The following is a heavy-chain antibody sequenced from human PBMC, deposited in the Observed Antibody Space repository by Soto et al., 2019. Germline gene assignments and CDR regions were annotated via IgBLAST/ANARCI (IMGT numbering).Heavy chain of an antibody. CDR3: ARTPPGGRFLEWLLSSFDY. V-gene: IGHV3-11*06. CDR1: GFTFSDYY. CDR2: ISSSSSYT. D-gene: IGHD3-3*01. J-gene: IGHJ4*02. Sequence: LRLSCAASGFTFSDYYMSWIRQAPGKGLEWVSYISSSSSYTNYADSVKGRFTISRDNAKNSLYLQMNSLRAEDTAVYYCARTPPGGRFLEWLLSSFDYWGQGTLVTVSS.